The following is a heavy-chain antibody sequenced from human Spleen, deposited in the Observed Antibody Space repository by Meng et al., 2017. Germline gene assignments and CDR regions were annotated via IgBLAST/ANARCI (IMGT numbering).Heavy chain of an antibody. D-gene: IGHD1/OR15-1a*01. CDR2: IGHSGFT. Sequence: QPQLQESCPGLWKPSETLSLTCSVSGDSISSSDSYWGWIRQSPGKGLEWIGSIGHSGFTYYTPSLESRVTVSVDTSRSQFSLELTSVTAADTAVYYCVRSRAWVRTGFDPWGQGTLVTVSS. V-gene: IGHV4-39*01. CDR3: VRSRAWVRTGFDP. J-gene: IGHJ5*02. CDR1: GDSISSSDSY.